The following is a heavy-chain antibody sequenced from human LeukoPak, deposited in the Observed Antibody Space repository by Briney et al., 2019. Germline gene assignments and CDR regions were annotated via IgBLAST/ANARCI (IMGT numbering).Heavy chain of an antibody. V-gene: IGHV1-46*01. CDR2: INPSGGST. J-gene: IGHJ3*02. CDR3: ARAPSGSYYGLDAFDI. D-gene: IGHD1-26*01. Sequence: ASVKVSCKASGHTFTSYYMHWVRQAPGQGLEWMGIINPSGGSTSYAQKFQGRVTMTRDMSTSTVYMELSSLRSEDTAVYYCARAPSGSYYGLDAFDIWGQGTMVTVSS. CDR1: GHTFTSYY.